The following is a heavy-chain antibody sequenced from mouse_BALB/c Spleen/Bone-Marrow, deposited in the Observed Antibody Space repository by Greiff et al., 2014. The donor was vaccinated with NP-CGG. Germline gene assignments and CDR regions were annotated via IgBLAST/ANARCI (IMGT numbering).Heavy chain of an antibody. CDR2: IDPANGNT. CDR1: GFDIKDTY. Sequence: DVKLQESGAELVKPGASVKLSCTASGFDIKDTYMHWVKQRPEQGLEWIGRIDPANGNTKYDPKFQGKATITADTSSNTAYLQLSSLTSKDTAVYYCASYYYGSSSFAYWGQGTLVTVSA. V-gene: IGHV14-3*02. CDR3: ASYYYGSSSFAY. J-gene: IGHJ3*01. D-gene: IGHD1-1*01.